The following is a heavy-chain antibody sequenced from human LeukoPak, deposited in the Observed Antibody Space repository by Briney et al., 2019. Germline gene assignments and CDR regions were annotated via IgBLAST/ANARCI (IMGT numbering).Heavy chain of an antibody. V-gene: IGHV4-34*01. CDR1: GGSFSGYY. J-gene: IGHJ4*02. D-gene: IGHD3-10*01. Sequence: SETLSLTCAVYGGSFSGYYWSWIRQPPGKGLEWIGEINHSGSTNYNPSLQSRVTISVDTSKNKISLKLRSVSAEATDGHYCVGEWLYYYGSGRLGSFDYWGQGTLDTVSS. CDR2: INHSGST. CDR3: VGEWLYYYGSGRLGSFDY.